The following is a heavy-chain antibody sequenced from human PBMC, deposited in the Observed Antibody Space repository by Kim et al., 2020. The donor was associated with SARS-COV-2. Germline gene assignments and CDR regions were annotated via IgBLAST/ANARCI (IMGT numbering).Heavy chain of an antibody. J-gene: IGHJ6*02. CDR2: ISYDGTNK. CDR3: AKDTGYSNVRRYYGMDV. D-gene: IGHD5-18*01. V-gene: IGHV3-30*18. Sequence: GGSLRLSCAASGFTFSTHGMHWVRKAPGKGLEWVAVISYDGTNKYYAGSMKGRFTISRDNSKNTLYLQMNSLTAEDTAVYYCAKDTGYSNVRRYYGMDVWGQGTTVTVSS. CDR1: GFTFSTHG.